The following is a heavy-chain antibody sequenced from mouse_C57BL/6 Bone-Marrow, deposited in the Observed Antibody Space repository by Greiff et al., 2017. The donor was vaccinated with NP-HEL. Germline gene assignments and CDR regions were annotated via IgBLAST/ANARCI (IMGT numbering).Heavy chain of an antibody. CDR2: ISSGSSTI. V-gene: IGHV5-17*01. Sequence: EVMLVESGGGLVKPGGSLKLSCAASGFTFSDYGMHWVRQAPEKGLEWVAYISSGSSTIYYADPVKGRFTISRDNAKNTLFLQMTSLRSEDTAMDYCARTRGNYEDYYAMDYWGQGTSVTVAS. CDR1: GFTFSDYG. CDR3: ARTRGNYEDYYAMDY. J-gene: IGHJ4*01. D-gene: IGHD2-1*01.